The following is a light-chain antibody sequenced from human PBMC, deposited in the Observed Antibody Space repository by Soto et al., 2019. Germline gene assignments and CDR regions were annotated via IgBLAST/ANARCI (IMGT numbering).Light chain of an antibody. CDR1: QSVDNGY. J-gene: IGKJ1*01. CDR2: GAS. CDR3: QQYGSSQWT. Sequence: EIVLTQSPGTLSLSPGERATLSFRASQSVDNGYLAWYQQKPGQAPRLLIYGASSRATGIPDRFGGSGAGTDFTLTVSRLEPEDFAVYYCQQYGSSQWTFGQGTKVDNK. V-gene: IGKV3-20*01.